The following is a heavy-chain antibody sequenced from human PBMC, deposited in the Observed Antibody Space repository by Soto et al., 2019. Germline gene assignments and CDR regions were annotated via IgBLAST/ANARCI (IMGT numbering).Heavy chain of an antibody. J-gene: IGHJ6*02. D-gene: IGHD5-18*01. CDR1: GYTFTGYY. V-gene: IGHV1-2*02. CDR2: INPNSGGT. Sequence: ASVKVSCKASGYTFTGYYMHWVRQAPGQGLEWMGWINPNSGGTNYAQKFQGQVTISADKSISTAYLQWSSLKASDTAMYYCARLEDTAMTNYYGMDVWGQGTTVTVSS. CDR3: ARLEDTAMTNYYGMDV.